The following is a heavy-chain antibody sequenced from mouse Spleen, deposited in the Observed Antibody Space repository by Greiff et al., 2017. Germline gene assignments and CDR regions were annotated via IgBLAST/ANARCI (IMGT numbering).Heavy chain of an antibody. Sequence: QVQLQQPGAELVMPGASVKLSCKASGYTFTSYWMHWVKQRPGQGLEWIGEIDPSDSYTNYNQKFKGKATLTVDKSSSTAYMQLSSLTSEDSAVYYCARSGYDYGGGYFDYWGQGTTLTVSS. CDR1: GYTFTSYW. D-gene: IGHD2-4*01. J-gene: IGHJ2*01. V-gene: IGHV1-69*01. CDR2: IDPSDSYT. CDR3: ARSGYDYGGGYFDY.